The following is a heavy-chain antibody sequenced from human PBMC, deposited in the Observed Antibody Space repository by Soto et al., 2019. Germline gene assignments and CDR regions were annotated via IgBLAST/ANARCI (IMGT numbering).Heavy chain of an antibody. CDR2: IYYSGST. V-gene: IGHV4-59*08. D-gene: IGHD3-10*01. CDR3: VYGSGSPYNWFDP. CDR1: GGSISSYY. Sequence: SETLSLTCTVSGGSISSYYWSWIRQSPGKGLEWIGYIYYSGSTNYNPSLKSRVSISVDTSKNQLSLKLSSVTAADTAVYYCVYGSGSPYNWFDPWGQGTLVTVSS. J-gene: IGHJ5*02.